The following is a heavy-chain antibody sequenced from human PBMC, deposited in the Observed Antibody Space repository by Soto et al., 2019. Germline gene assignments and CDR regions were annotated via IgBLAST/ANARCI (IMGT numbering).Heavy chain of an antibody. CDR1: GFTFTSFW. Sequence: VQLVQSGGGSVHPGGSLRLSCEASGFTFTSFWMHWVRQVPGKGLVWVSRINSDGSNIRYADSVKGRFTVSRDNAKGTLYLQMNSLTVEDTAVYYCARDGAQIVVLGANYDYWGQGTLVTVSS. D-gene: IGHD2-21*01. CDR3: ARDGAQIVVLGANYDY. J-gene: IGHJ4*02. V-gene: IGHV3-74*01. CDR2: INSDGSNI.